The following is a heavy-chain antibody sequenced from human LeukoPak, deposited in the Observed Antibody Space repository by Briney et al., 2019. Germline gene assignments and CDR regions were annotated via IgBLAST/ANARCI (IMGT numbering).Heavy chain of an antibody. CDR2: IYYSGST. Sequence: PSETLSLTCTVSGGSISSYYWSWIRQPPGKGLEWIGYIYYSGSTNYNPSLKSRVTISVDTSKNQFSLKLSSVTAADTAVYYCARSEAMIMSNFDSWGQGTRVTVSS. D-gene: IGHD5-12*01. V-gene: IGHV4-59*01. J-gene: IGHJ4*02. CDR3: ARSEAMIMSNFDS. CDR1: GGSISSYY.